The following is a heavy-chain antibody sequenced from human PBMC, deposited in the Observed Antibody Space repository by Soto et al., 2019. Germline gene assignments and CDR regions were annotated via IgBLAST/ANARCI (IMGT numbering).Heavy chain of an antibody. J-gene: IGHJ3*02. Sequence: GGSLRLSCAASGFTFSSYAMSWVRQAPGKGLEWVSAISGSGGSTYYADSVKGRFTISRDNSKNTLYLQMNSLRAEDMAVYYCAKDLGHSGYVKDAFDIWGQGTMVTVSS. CDR3: AKDLGHSGYVKDAFDI. CDR2: ISGSGGST. D-gene: IGHD5-12*01. V-gene: IGHV3-23*01. CDR1: GFTFSSYA.